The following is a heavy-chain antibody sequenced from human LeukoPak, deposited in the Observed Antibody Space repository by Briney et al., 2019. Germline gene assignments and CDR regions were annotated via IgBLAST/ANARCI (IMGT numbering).Heavy chain of an antibody. CDR1: GFTLTNYA. V-gene: IGHV3-13*01. CDR2: LGTAGDT. J-gene: IGHJ4*02. CDR3: ARQSTPHGNFDY. Sequence: GGSLRPPFAALGFTLTNYAMPWFRQPAGEVLDWVSALGTAGDTFYPGSVKGRFSISRDNAKKSLFLQMNSLRVEDTAIYYCARQSTPHGNFDYWGQGTLVTVSS. D-gene: IGHD5-24*01.